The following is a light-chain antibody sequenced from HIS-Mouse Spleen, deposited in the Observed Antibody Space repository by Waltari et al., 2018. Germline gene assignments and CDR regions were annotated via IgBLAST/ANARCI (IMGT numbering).Light chain of an antibody. CDR1: SRDVGGYNY. J-gene: IGLJ3*02. V-gene: IGLV2-14*01. Sequence: QSALTQPASVSGSPGLSITIPCTGTSRDVGGYNYVSWYQQHPGKAPKLMIYEVSNRPSGVSNRFSGSKSGNTASLTISGLQAEDEADYYCSSYTSSSTRVFGGGTKLTVL. CDR2: EVS. CDR3: SSYTSSSTRV.